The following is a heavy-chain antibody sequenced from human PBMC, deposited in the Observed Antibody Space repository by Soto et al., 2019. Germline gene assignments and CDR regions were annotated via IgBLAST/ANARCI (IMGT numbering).Heavy chain of an antibody. CDR2: ISYDGSNK. D-gene: IGHD2-8*01. CDR3: AKDARASVLIGYFDL. CDR1: GFTFSSYG. V-gene: IGHV3-30*18. J-gene: IGHJ2*01. Sequence: GGSLRLSCAASGFTFSSYGMHWVRQAPGKGLEWVAVISYDGSNKYYADSVKGRFTISRDNSKNTLYLQINSLRAEDTAVYYCAKDARASVLIGYFDLWGRGTLVTVSS.